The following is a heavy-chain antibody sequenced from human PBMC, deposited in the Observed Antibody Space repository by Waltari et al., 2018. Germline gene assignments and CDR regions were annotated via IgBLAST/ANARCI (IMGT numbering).Heavy chain of an antibody. CDR1: GFTLSNYW. CDR3: VRNRGWQQFDF. Sequence: EVQLVESGGGLVQPGGSLRLSCAVSGFTLSNYWMGWVRQAPGKGLGGVAGRKEDGGRKDYVDSVKGRFTIARDNAKSTLYLQMNSLRAEDTAVFYCVRNRGWQQFDFWGQGTLVTVSS. J-gene: IGHJ4*02. V-gene: IGHV3-7*01. CDR2: RKEDGGRK. D-gene: IGHD2-15*01.